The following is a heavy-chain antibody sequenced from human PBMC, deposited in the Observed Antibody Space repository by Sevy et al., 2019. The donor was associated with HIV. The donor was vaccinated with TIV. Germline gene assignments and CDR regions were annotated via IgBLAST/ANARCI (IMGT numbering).Heavy chain of an antibody. J-gene: IGHJ5*02. V-gene: IGHV4-39*01. Sequence: SETLSLTCTVSGGSISSSSYYWGWIRQPPGQGLEWIGSIYYSGGPYYNPSLKSRVTISVDTSKKQFSLKLSSVTAADTAVYYCAGHQSHLYDCWSGYDKNWFDPWGQGTLVTVSS. CDR2: IYYSGGP. CDR1: GGSISSSSYY. CDR3: AGHQSHLYDCWSGYDKNWFDP. D-gene: IGHD3-3*01.